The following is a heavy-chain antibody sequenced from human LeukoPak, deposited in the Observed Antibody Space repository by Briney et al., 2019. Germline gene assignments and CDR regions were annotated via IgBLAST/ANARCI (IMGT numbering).Heavy chain of an antibody. D-gene: IGHD3-22*01. CDR1: GFTFSSYG. V-gene: IGHV3-33*06. CDR3: ANEYPYDSSGYGLYY. J-gene: IGHJ4*02. Sequence: GGSLRLSCAAYGFTFSSYGMHWVRQAPSKGLEWAAVIWYDGSNKYYADSVKGRFTISRDNSKNTLYLQMNSLRAEDTAVYYCANEYPYDSSGYGLYYGWQGTRATVTS. CDR2: IWYDGSNK.